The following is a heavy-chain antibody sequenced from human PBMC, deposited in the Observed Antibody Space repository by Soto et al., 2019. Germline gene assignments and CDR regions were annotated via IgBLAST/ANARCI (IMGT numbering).Heavy chain of an antibody. CDR1: GFSLSTSGVG. D-gene: IGHD2-2*01. J-gene: IGHJ6*02. CDR2: IYWNDDK. CDR3: AHSRSGVVVPAALHYYYYGMDV. Sequence: SGPTLVNPTQTLTLTCTFSGFSLSTSGVGVGWIRQPPGKALEWLALIYWNDDKRYSPSLKSRLTITKDTSKNQVVLTMTNMDPVGTATYYCAHSRSGVVVPAALHYYYYGMDVWGQGTTVTVSS. V-gene: IGHV2-5*01.